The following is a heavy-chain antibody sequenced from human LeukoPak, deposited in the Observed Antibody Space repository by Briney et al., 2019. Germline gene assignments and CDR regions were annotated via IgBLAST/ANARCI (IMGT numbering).Heavy chain of an antibody. J-gene: IGHJ4*02. CDR3: ATDNYYYGSGSSTADY. D-gene: IGHD3-10*01. Sequence: GASVKVSCKVSGYTLTELSMHWVRQAPGKGLEWMGGFDPEDGETIYAQKFQGRVTMTEDTSTDTAYMELSSLRSEDTAVYYCATDNYYYGSGSSTADYWGQGTLVTVSS. V-gene: IGHV1-24*01. CDR2: FDPEDGET. CDR1: GYTLTELS.